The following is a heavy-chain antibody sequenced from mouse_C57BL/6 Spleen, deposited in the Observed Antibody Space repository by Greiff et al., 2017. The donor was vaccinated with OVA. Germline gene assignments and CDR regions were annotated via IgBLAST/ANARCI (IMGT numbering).Heavy chain of an antibody. CDR1: GFTFSDFY. CDR2: SRNKANDYTT. D-gene: IGHD2-4*01. Sequence: EVKLVESGGGLVQSGRSLRLSCATSGFTFSDFYMEWVRQAPGKGLEWIAASRNKANDYTTEYSASVKGRFIVSRDTSQSILYLQMNALRAEDTAIYYCARDAGDYDGAFDYWGQGTTLTVSS. V-gene: IGHV7-1*01. J-gene: IGHJ2*01. CDR3: ARDAGDYDGAFDY.